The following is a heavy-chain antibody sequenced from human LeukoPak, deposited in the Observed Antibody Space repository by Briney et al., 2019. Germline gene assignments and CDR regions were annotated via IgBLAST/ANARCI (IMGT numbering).Heavy chain of an antibody. CDR3: ARVITMVRGVTNWFDP. Sequence: GASVKVSCKASGYTFTSYDINWVRQATGQGLEWMGWMNPNSGNTGYAQKFQGRVTMTRNTSISTAYMELSSLRSEDTAVYYCARVITMVRGVTNWFDPWGQGTLVTVSS. V-gene: IGHV1-8*01. D-gene: IGHD3-10*01. CDR1: GYTFTSYD. J-gene: IGHJ5*02. CDR2: MNPNSGNT.